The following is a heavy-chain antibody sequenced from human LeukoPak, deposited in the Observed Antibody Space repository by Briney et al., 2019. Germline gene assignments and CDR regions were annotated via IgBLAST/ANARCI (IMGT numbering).Heavy chain of an antibody. Sequence: PGGSLRLSCAASGFTFSSYTMNWVRQAPGKGLEWVSSISSSSSSYIYYADSVKGRFTISRDNAKNSLYLQMNSLRAEDTAVYCCARVLLGSDGDSFDYWGQGTLVTVSS. CDR1: GFTFSSYT. V-gene: IGHV3-21*01. D-gene: IGHD4-17*01. CDR2: ISSSSSSYI. J-gene: IGHJ4*02. CDR3: ARVLLGSDGDSFDY.